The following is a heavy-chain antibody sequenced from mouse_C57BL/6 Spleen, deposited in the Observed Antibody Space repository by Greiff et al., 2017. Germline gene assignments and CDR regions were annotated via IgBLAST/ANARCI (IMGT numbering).Heavy chain of an antibody. J-gene: IGHJ3*01. V-gene: IGHV1-54*01. Sequence: LVESGAGLVRPGTSVKVSCKASGYAFTNYLIEWVKQRPGQGLEWIGVINPGSGGTNYNEKFKGKATLTADKSSSTAYMQLSSLTSEDSAVYFCARTTVVAPRFAYWGQGTLVNVSA. D-gene: IGHD1-1*01. CDR3: ARTTVVAPRFAY. CDR2: INPGSGGT. CDR1: GYAFTNYL.